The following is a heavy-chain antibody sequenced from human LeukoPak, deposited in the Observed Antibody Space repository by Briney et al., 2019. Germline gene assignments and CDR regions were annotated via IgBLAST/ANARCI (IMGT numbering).Heavy chain of an antibody. Sequence: ASVKVSCKASGYTFTSYGISWVRQAPGQGLEWMGIINPSGGSTSYAQKFQGRVTMTRDMSTSTVYMELSSLRSEDTAVYYCARGRLRSGSYFDYWGQGTLVTVSS. D-gene: IGHD1-26*01. V-gene: IGHV1-46*01. CDR1: GYTFTSYG. CDR2: INPSGGST. J-gene: IGHJ4*02. CDR3: ARGRLRSGSYFDY.